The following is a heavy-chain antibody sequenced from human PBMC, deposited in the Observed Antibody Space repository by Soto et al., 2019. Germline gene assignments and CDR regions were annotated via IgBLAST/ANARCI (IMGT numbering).Heavy chain of an antibody. J-gene: IGHJ6*03. CDR3: ARRARPDFYYMDV. V-gene: IGHV3-64*01. D-gene: IGHD6-6*01. CDR1: GFTLSGYA. Sequence: EVQLAESGGGLAQPGGSLRLSCAASGFTLSGYAMDWVRQAPGKGLEYVSGISSNGVGTYYANSVQGRFTISRDHSKNTVYRQMGSLRPEDMAVYYCARRARPDFYYMDVWGKGTTVTVSS. CDR2: ISSNGVGT.